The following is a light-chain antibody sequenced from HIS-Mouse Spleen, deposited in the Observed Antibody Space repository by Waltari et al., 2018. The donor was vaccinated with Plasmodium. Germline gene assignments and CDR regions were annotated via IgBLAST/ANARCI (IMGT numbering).Light chain of an antibody. CDR2: KDS. V-gene: IGLV3-25*03. Sequence: SYELTQPPSVSVSPGQTARITCSGDALPKQLAYWYQQKPGQAPVLVIYKDSERPSGIPERFSGSSSGTTVTLTISGVQAEDEADYYCQSADSSGTYRVFGGGTKLTVL. J-gene: IGLJ2*01. CDR1: ALPKQL. CDR3: QSADSSGTYRV.